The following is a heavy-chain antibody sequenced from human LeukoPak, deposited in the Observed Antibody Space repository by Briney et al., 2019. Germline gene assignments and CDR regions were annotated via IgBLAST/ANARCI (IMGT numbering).Heavy chain of an antibody. D-gene: IGHD3-10*01. CDR2: IYYSGST. V-gene: IGHV4-30-4*01. Sequence: TSETLSLTCTVSGGSISSGDYYWSWIRQPPGKGLEWIGYIYYSGSTYYNPSLKSRVTISVDTSKNQFSLKLSSVTAADTAVYYCARAPEIYGSGSSFDYWGQGTLVTVSS. J-gene: IGHJ4*02. CDR1: GGSISSGDYY. CDR3: ARAPEIYGSGSSFDY.